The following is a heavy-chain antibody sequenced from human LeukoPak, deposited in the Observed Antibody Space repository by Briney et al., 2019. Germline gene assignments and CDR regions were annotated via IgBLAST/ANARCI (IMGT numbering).Heavy chain of an antibody. Sequence: GGSLRLSCAASGFTFSSYGMHWVHQAPGKGLEWVAVIWYDGSNKYYADSVKGRFTISRDNSKNTLYLQMNSLRAEDTAVYYCARDQPPGFFDYWGQGTLVTVSS. J-gene: IGHJ4*02. CDR1: GFTFSSYG. V-gene: IGHV3-33*01. CDR2: IWYDGSNK. CDR3: ARDQPPGFFDY.